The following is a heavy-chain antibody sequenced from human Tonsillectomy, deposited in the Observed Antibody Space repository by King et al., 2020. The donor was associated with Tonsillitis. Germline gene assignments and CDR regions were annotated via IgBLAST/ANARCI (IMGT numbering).Heavy chain of an antibody. CDR2: ISNSGSIT. J-gene: IGHJ5*02. CDR3: GRDAEIVGEPTGWDWFDP. CDR1: GFTFSDYY. D-gene: IGHD2-15*01. V-gene: IGHV3-11*01. Sequence: VQLVESGGGLVKPGGSLRLSCAASGFTFSDYYMSWIRQAPGKGLEWISYISNSGSITYYADSVGGRFTISRDNAKNSLYLQMNSLRAEDPAVYYCGRDAEIVGEPTGWDWFDPGGQGTLVTVSS.